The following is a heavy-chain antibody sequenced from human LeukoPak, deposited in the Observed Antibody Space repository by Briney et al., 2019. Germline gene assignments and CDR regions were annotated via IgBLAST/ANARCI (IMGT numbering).Heavy chain of an antibody. CDR1: GFTFSSYW. CDR3: ARDNDGAAAGSFDY. J-gene: IGHJ4*02. D-gene: IGHD6-13*01. Sequence: GGSLRLSCAASGFTFSSYWMSWVRQAPGKGLEWVAVISYDGSNKYYADSVKGRFTISRDNSKNTLYVQMNSLRAEDTAVYYCARDNDGAAAGSFDYWGQGTLVTVSS. CDR2: ISYDGSNK. V-gene: IGHV3-30-3*01.